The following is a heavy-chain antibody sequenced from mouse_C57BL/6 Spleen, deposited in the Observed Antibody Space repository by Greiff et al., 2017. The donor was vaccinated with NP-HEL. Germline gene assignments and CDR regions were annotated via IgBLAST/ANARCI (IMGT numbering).Heavy chain of an antibody. CDR1: GFTFSSYG. V-gene: IGHV5-6*01. CDR3: ARIFVTRYFDV. J-gene: IGHJ1*03. Sequence: EVQLMESGGDLVKPGGSLKLSCAASGFTFSSYGMSWVRQTPDKRLEWVATISSGGSYTYYPDSVKGRFTISRDNAKNTLYLQMSSLKSEDTAMYYCARIFVTRYFDVWGTGTTVTVSS. CDR2: ISSGGSYT. D-gene: IGHD2-12*01.